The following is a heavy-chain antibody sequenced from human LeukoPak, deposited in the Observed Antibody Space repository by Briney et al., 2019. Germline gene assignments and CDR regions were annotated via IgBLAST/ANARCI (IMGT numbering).Heavy chain of an antibody. CDR2: IYSGGST. V-gene: IGHV3-53*01. CDR1: GFTFSSYS. Sequence: GGSLRLSCAASGFTFSSYSMNWVRQAPGKGLEWVSVIYSGGSTYYADSVKGRFTISRDNSKNTLYLQMNSLRAEDTAVYYCARDPESGSFGGYYFDYWGQGTLVTVSS. D-gene: IGHD1-26*01. J-gene: IGHJ4*02. CDR3: ARDPESGSFGGYYFDY.